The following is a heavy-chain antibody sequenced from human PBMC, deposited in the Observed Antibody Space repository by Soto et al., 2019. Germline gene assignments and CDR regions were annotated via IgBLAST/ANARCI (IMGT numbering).Heavy chain of an antibody. CDR2: IIPVFGTA. Sequence: SSVKVACKASGGTFSSYAISWVRQAPGQGLECMGGIIPVFGTANYAQKFQGRVTINADESTSTVYMELRSLRSEDTAVYYCARGWNDFPHWGQGTLVTVSS. V-gene: IGHV1-69*13. D-gene: IGHD1-1*01. CDR3: ARGWNDFPH. CDR1: GGTFSSYA. J-gene: IGHJ1*01.